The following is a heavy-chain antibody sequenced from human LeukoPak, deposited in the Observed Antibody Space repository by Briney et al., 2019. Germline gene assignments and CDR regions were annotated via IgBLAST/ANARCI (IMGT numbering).Heavy chain of an antibody. V-gene: IGHV4-34*01. CDR3: ARVLDYYDSSGYYETGSYFDY. CDR1: GGSISSGYY. Sequence: NPSETLSLTCAVSGGSISSGYYWSWIRQPPGKGLEWIGEINHSGSTNYNPSLKSRVTISVDTSKNQFSLKLSSVTAADTAVYYCARVLDYYDSSGYYETGSYFDYWGQGTLVTVSS. J-gene: IGHJ4*02. D-gene: IGHD3-22*01. CDR2: INHSGST.